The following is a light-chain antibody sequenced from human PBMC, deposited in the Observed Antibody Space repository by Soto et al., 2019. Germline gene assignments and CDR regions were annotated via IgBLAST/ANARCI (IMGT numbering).Light chain of an antibody. Sequence: QSALAQPASVSGSPGQSITVSCTGTSSDVGGYDYVSWYQQHPGKAPKLVIYEVSNRPSGVSTRFSGSKSGNTASLTISGLQAEDEADYHCFSYTNTNNRVFGGGTKVTVL. CDR2: EVS. V-gene: IGLV2-14*01. J-gene: IGLJ3*02. CDR3: FSYTNTNNRV. CDR1: SSDVGGYDY.